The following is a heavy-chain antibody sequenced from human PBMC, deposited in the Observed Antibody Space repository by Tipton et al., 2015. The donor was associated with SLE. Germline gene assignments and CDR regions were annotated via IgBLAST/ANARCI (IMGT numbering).Heavy chain of an antibody. CDR2: IYYSGST. D-gene: IGHD3-22*01. CDR3: ARGTPYYYDSSGYGNDAFDI. Sequence: LRLSCTVSGGSISSSSYYWGWIRQPPGKGLEWIGSIYYSGSTYYNPSLKSRVTISVDTSKNQFSLKLSSVTAADTAVYYCARGTPYYYDSSGYGNDAFDICGQGTMVTVSS. V-gene: IGHV4-39*07. CDR1: GGSISSSSYY. J-gene: IGHJ3*02.